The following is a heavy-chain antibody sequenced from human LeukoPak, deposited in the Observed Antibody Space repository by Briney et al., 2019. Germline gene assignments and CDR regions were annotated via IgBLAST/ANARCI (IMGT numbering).Heavy chain of an antibody. CDR3: AGLVVGTATIDY. CDR2: VHLSGRT. CDR1: GGSISSTNW. D-gene: IGHD2-21*02. J-gene: IGHJ4*02. V-gene: IGHV4-4*02. Sequence: SETLSLTCGVSGGSISSTNWWTWVRQPPGEGLEWIGEVHLSGRTNYNPSLESRVTMSVDMSENHISLKLNSVTAADTAVYHCAGLVVGTATIDYWGQGTLVTVSS.